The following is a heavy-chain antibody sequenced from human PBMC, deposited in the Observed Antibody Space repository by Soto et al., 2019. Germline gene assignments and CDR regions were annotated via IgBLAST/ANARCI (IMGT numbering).Heavy chain of an antibody. CDR3: AREVRRKGLRGGPGSCYMDV. V-gene: IGHV4-31*03. CDR1: GGSISSGGYY. CDR2: IYYSGST. D-gene: IGHD6-6*01. Sequence: PSETLSLTCTVSGGSISSGGYYWSWIRQHPGKGLEWIGYIYYSGSTNYNPSLKSRVTISVDTSKNQFSLKLSSVTAADTAVYYCAREVRRKGLRGGPGSCYMDVWGKGTTVTVSS. J-gene: IGHJ6*03.